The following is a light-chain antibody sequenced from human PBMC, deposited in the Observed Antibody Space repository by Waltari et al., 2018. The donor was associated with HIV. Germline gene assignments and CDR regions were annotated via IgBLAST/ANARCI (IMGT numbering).Light chain of an antibody. CDR3: QQRSKWPPVA. Sequence: EIVLTQSPATLSLSPGERATISCRASQSVGSYLAWYQQKPGQAPRLLIFDTSNRATGIPARFSGSGSGTDFTLSINSLEPEDFAIYYCQQRSKWPPVAFGQGTRLEIK. CDR2: DTS. V-gene: IGKV3-11*01. J-gene: IGKJ5*01. CDR1: QSVGSY.